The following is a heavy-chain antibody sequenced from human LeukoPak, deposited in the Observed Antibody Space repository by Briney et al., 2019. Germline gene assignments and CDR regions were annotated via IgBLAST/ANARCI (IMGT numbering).Heavy chain of an antibody. CDR2: IWYDGSNK. V-gene: IGHV3-33*01. CDR3: ARETGYCSSTSCLADYYYYGMGV. D-gene: IGHD2-2*01. Sequence: GGSLRLSCAASGFTFSSYGMHWVRQAPGKGLEWVAVIWYDGSNKYYADSVKGRFTISRDNSKNTLYLQMNSLRAEDTAVYYGARETGYCSSTSCLADYYYYGMGVWGQGTTVTVSS. CDR1: GFTFSSYG. J-gene: IGHJ6*02.